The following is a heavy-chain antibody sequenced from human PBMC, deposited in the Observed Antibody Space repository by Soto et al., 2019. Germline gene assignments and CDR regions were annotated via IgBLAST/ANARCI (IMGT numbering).Heavy chain of an antibody. CDR3: ARGRKQLNWFDP. CDR1: GGTFSSYT. J-gene: IGHJ5*02. V-gene: IGHV1-69*02. Sequence: ASVKVSCKASGGTFSSYTISWVRQAPGQGLEWMGRIIPILGIANYAQKFQGRVTITADKSTSTAYMELSSLRSEDTAVYYCARGRKQLNWFDPWGQGTLVTVSS. D-gene: IGHD6-13*01. CDR2: IIPILGIA.